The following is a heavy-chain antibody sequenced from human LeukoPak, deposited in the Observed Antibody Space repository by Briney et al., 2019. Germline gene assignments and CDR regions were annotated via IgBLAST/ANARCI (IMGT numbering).Heavy chain of an antibody. CDR3: AKRGSYSSGWDFDY. CDR1: GFTFDNNA. V-gene: IGHV3-23*01. Sequence: PGGSLRLSCAASGFTFDNNAMSWVRQAPGKGLEWVSAISGSGGSTYYADSVKGRFTISRDNSKNTLYLQMNSLRAEDTAVYYCAKRGSYSSGWDFDYWGQGTLVTVSS. CDR2: ISGSGGST. D-gene: IGHD6-19*01. J-gene: IGHJ4*02.